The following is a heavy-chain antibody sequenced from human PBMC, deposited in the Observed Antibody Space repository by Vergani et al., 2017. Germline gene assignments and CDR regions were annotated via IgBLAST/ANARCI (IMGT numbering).Heavy chain of an antibody. J-gene: IGHJ4*02. CDR3: ANGPLSLCGWYGPFDY. CDR2: IYHSGST. Sequence: QVQLQESGPGLVKPSETLSLPCAVSGYSLSSGYYWGWLRPPPGKGLEWVGSIYHSGSTYYNPSLKSRVTISVDKSKNQFYLKLCSVTAADTAVYYCANGPLSLCGWYGPFDYWGQGTLVTVSS. D-gene: IGHD6-19*01. CDR1: GYSLSSGYY. V-gene: IGHV4-38-2*01.